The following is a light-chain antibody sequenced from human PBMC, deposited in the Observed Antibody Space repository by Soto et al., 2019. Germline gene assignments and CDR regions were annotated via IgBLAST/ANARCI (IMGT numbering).Light chain of an antibody. J-gene: IGKJ2*01. CDR1: QGIYNF. CDR2: EAS. CDR3: QNYSSAPYA. Sequence: DIQMTQSPSSLSASVGDGVTITCRASQGIYNFVAWYQQKPGKVPALLIYEASTLQSGVPSRFSGRGSGTDVTLTISSLQPEDVATYFCQNYSSAPYAFGQGTKLEIK. V-gene: IGKV1-27*01.